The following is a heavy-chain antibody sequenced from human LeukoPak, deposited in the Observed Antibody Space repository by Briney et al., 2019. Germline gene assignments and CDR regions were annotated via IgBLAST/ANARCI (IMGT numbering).Heavy chain of an antibody. V-gene: IGHV3-21*01. D-gene: IGHD5-12*01. Sequence: MSGGSLKLSCAASGFTFSGSAMHWVRQASGKGLEWVSSISSSSSYIYYADSVKGRFTISRDNAKNSLYLQMNSLRAEDTAVYYCARDPDSGYDKLGFDYWGQGTLVTVSS. CDR1: GFTFSGSA. CDR3: ARDPDSGYDKLGFDY. CDR2: ISSSSSYI. J-gene: IGHJ4*02.